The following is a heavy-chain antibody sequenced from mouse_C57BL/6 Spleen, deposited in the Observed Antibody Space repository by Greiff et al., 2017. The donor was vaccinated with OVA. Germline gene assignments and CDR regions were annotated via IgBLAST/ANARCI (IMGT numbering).Heavy chain of an antibody. J-gene: IGHJ2*01. D-gene: IGHD1-1*01. CDR1: GFNIKDDY. CDR3: TYLPTRYYYGSSYDFDY. V-gene: IGHV14-4*01. Sequence: EVQLQQSGAELVRPGASVKLSCTASGFNIKDDYMHWVKQRPEQGLEWIGWIDPENGDTEYASKFQGKATITADTSSNTAYLQLSSLTSEDTAVYYCTYLPTRYYYGSSYDFDYWGQGTTLTVSS. CDR2: IDPENGDT.